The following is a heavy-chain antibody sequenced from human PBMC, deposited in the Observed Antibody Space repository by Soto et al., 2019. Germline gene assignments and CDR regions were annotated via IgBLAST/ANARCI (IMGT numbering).Heavy chain of an antibody. CDR1: GGSISSYY. Sequence: QVQLQESGPGLVKPSETLSLTCTVSGGSISSYYWSWIRQPPGKGLEWIGYIYYSGSTNYNPSLKSRVTISVDTSKNQFSLKLSSVTAADTAVYYCATLLDNWFDPWGQGTLVTVSS. J-gene: IGHJ5*02. V-gene: IGHV4-59*08. CDR3: ATLLDNWFDP. CDR2: IYYSGST. D-gene: IGHD3-3*01.